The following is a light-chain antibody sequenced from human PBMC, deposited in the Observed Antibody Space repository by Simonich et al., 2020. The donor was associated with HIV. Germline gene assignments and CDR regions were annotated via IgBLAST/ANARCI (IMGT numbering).Light chain of an antibody. CDR2: KTS. J-gene: IGKJ2*01. CDR1: QRMSSW. CDR3: QHYNNYLYT. Sequence: IQLPQSPSSLSASVGDRVIIPCRASQRMSSWLAWYQQKPGKAPKLLIYKTSTLESGVPSRFSGSGSGTEFTLTISSLQPDDLATYYCQHYNNYLYTFGQGTKLEI. V-gene: IGKV1-5*03.